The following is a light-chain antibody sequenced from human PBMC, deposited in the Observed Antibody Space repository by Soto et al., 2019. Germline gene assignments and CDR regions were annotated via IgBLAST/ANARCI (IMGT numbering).Light chain of an antibody. CDR2: EGS. V-gene: IGLV2-23*01. J-gene: IGLJ1*01. Sequence: QSVLTQPASVTGSPGQSITISCTGTSSDVGSYNVVSWYQQHPGKAPKLMIYEGSKRPSGVSDRFSGSKSGNTASLTISGLQADDDTDHYCCSYAGSSTLVFGTGTKVTVL. CDR1: SSDVGSYNV. CDR3: CSYAGSSTLV.